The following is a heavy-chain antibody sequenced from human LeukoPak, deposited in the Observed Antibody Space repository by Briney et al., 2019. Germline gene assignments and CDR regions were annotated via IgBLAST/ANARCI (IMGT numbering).Heavy chain of an antibody. V-gene: IGHV3-13*01. CDR2: IDTVGDT. D-gene: IGHD4-23*01. Sequence: PGGSLRLSCAASGFTVSSNYMSWVRQAPGKGLEWVSSIDTVGDTYYPGSVKGRFTISRENAKNSLHLQMNSLRAGDTAVYYCARVSPDYGGYFDYWGQGTLVTVSS. CDR1: GFTVSSNY. CDR3: ARVSPDYGGYFDY. J-gene: IGHJ4*02.